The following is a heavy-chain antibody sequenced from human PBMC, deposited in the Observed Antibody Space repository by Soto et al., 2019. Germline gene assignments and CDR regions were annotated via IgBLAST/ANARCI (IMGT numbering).Heavy chain of an antibody. J-gene: IGHJ5*02. CDR3: AKAYLAVAGNMPWFDP. CDR1: GFTFSSYA. D-gene: IGHD6-19*01. Sequence: PGGSLRLSCAASGFTFSSYAMSWVRQAPGKGLEWVSAISGSGGSTYYADSVKGRFTISRDNSKNTLYLQMNSLRAEDTAVYYCAKAYLAVAGNMPWFDPWGQGTLVTVSS. CDR2: ISGSGGST. V-gene: IGHV3-23*01.